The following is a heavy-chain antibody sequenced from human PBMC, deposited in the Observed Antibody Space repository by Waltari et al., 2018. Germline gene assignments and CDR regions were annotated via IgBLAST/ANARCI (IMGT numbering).Heavy chain of an antibody. J-gene: IGHJ4*02. CDR2: SGN. V-gene: IGHV4-59*01. CDR1: GGSISSYY. Sequence: QVQLQESGPGLVKPSETLSLPCTVFGGSISSYYWSWIRQPPGKGLEWIGYSGNKYNPSLKSRVTISLDTSKNQFSLKLSSVTAADTAVYYCARSYTVTTSPIAGYWGQGTLVTVSS. CDR3: ARSYTVTTSPIAGY. D-gene: IGHD4-17*01.